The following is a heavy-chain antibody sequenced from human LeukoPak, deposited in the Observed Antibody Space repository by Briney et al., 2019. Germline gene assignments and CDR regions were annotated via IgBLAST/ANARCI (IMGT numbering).Heavy chain of an antibody. CDR2: ISAYSGNT. CDR3: ARPFNWNDYFDY. V-gene: IGHV1-18*01. J-gene: IGHJ4*02. Sequence: ASVKVSCKASGYTFTTYNINWVRQAPGRGLEWMGWISAYSGNTNYAQKVQGRVTMTTDTATSTAYMELRSLTSDDTAVYYCARPFNWNDYFDYWGQGTLVTVSS. CDR1: GYTFTTYN. D-gene: IGHD1-1*01.